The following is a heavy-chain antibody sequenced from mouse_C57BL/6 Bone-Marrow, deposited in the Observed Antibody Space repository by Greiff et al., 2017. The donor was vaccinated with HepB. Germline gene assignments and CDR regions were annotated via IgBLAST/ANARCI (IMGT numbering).Heavy chain of an antibody. V-gene: IGHV12-3*01. CDR2: ITHSGET. J-gene: IGHJ3*01. CDR3: AGVSDYYGSPLFAY. Sequence: VQLQQSGPGLVKPSQSLFLTCSITGFPITSGYYWIWIRQSPGKPLEWMGYITHSGETFYNPSLQSPISITRETSENQFFLQLNSVTTEDTAMYYCAGVSDYYGSPLFAYWGQGTLVTVSA. D-gene: IGHD1-1*01. CDR1: GFPITSGYY.